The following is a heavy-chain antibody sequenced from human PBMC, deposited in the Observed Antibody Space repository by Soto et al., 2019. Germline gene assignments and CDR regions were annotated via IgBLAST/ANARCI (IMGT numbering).Heavy chain of an antibody. V-gene: IGHV4-31*01. CDR1: GGSISSGGYY. Sequence: QVQLQESGPGLVKPSQTLSLTCTVSGGSISSGGYYWSWIRQHPGKGLEWIGYIYYSGSTYYNQSIKNQVTISVNTAKNQFSLKLSSVTAADTAVYYCAREQTLYGLHVLFDYWGQETLVTVSS. CDR2: IYYSGST. J-gene: IGHJ4*02. D-gene: IGHD3-16*01. CDR3: AREQTLYGLHVLFDY.